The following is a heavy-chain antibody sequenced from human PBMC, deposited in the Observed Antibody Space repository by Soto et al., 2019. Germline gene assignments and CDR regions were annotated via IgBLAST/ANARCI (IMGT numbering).Heavy chain of an antibody. D-gene: IGHD6-13*01. J-gene: IGHJ4*02. CDR1: GFTFSSYS. CDR3: ARDLKEYKAAAVTFDY. CDR2: ISSSSSYI. V-gene: IGHV3-21*01. Sequence: ESVGGLVKPGGSLRLSCAASGFTFSSYSMNWVRQAPGKGLEWVSSISSSSSYIYYADSVKGRITISRDNAKNSLYLQMNSLRAEDTAVYYCARDLKEYKAAAVTFDYWGQGTLVTVSS.